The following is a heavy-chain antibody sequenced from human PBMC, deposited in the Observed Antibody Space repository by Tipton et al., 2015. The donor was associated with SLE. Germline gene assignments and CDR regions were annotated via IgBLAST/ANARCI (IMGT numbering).Heavy chain of an antibody. CDR1: GFTFSTYS. CDR3: AGDGIAASGGNSDY. CDR2: ISGSSRYM. J-gene: IGHJ4*02. Sequence: GSLRLSCAASGFTFSTYSMNWVRQAPGKGLEWVSSISGSSRYMYYADSVKGRFTISRDNAKNSLYLQMNSLRVEDTAIYYCAGDGIAASGGNSDYWGQGPLVPVSS. V-gene: IGHV3-21*03. D-gene: IGHD6-13*01.